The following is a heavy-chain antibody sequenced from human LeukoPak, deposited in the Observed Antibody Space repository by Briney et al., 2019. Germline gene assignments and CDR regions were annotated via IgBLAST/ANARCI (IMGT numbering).Heavy chain of an antibody. CDR3: ARDLLTMVRGVIITAFDY. CDR1: GYTFTGYY. D-gene: IGHD3-10*01. V-gene: IGHV1-2*02. J-gene: IGHJ4*02. CDR2: INPNSGGT. Sequence: GASVEVSCKASGYTFTGYYMHWVRQAPGQGLEWMGWINPNSGGTNYAQKFQGRVTMTRDTSISTAYMELSRLRSDDTAVYYCARDLLTMVRGVIITAFDYWGQGTLVTVSS.